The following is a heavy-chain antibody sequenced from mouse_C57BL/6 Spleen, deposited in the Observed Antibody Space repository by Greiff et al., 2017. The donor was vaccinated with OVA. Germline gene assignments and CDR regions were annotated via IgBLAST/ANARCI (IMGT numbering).Heavy chain of an antibody. CDR3: ASTTGYYAMDY. J-gene: IGHJ4*01. V-gene: IGHV5-17*01. D-gene: IGHD2-12*01. Sequence: EVQLVESGGGLVKPGGSLKLSCAASGFTFSDYGMHWVRQAPEKGLEWVAYISSGSSTIYYADTVKGRFTISRDNAKNTLFLQMTSLRSEDTAMYYCASTTGYYAMDYWGQGTSVTVSS. CDR2: ISSGSSTI. CDR1: GFTFSDYG.